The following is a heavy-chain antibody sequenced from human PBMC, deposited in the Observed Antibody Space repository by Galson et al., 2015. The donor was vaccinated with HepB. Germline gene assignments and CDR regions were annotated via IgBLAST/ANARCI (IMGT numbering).Heavy chain of an antibody. CDR1: GYTFTSYY. Sequence: SVKVSCKASGYTFTSYYMHWVRQAPGQGLEWMGIINPSGGSTSYAQKFQGRVIMTRDTSMSTVYMELSSLRSEDTAVYYCARDCWLQWDCANFDYWGQGTLVTVSS. CDR2: INPSGGST. CDR3: ARDCWLQWDCANFDY. D-gene: IGHD5-24*01. V-gene: IGHV1-46*01. J-gene: IGHJ4*02.